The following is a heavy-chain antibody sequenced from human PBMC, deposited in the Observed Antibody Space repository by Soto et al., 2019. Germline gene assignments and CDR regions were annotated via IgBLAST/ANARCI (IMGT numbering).Heavy chain of an antibody. CDR1: GYSFTTYW. J-gene: IGHJ6*02. D-gene: IGHD3-10*01. CDR3: ARRESITMIRGVPYYYYGMDV. V-gene: IGHV5-10-1*01. CDR2: IDPSDSYT. Sequence: GESLNTSWKCSGYSFTTYWITLVRHTPGKGLERMGRIDPSDSYTNYSPSFQGHVNISADKSISTASMQSTSIKASDSVIYYCARRESITMIRGVPYYYYGMDVWGQGTPVTVSS.